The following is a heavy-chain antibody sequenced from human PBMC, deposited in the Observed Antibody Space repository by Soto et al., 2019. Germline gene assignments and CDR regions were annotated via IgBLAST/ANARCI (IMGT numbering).Heavy chain of an antibody. D-gene: IGHD2-2*01. Sequence: QVHLQQWGAGLLKPSETLSLTCAVYGGSFSGYCWTWIRQPPGKGLEWIGEISHNGSTSYNPSLKSRVTMSVDTSKNQFSLKLSSVTAADTAVYYCAREPPPTIGLGMDVWGQGTTVTVSS. CDR1: GGSFSGYC. CDR2: ISHNGST. CDR3: AREPPPTIGLGMDV. V-gene: IGHV4-34*01. J-gene: IGHJ6*02.